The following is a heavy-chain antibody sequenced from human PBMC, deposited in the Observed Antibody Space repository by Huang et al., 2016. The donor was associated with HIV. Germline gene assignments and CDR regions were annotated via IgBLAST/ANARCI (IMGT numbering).Heavy chain of an antibody. D-gene: IGHD3-3*01. CDR1: GGSISPGNYD. V-gene: IGHV4-61*09. CDR3: ARVESGYYDAFDI. CDR2: LFTGGSA. Sequence: QVQLQESGPGLVKPSETLSLTCTVSGGSISPGNYDWSWIRPPAGKGLEWVGHLFTGGSANYNPSLKSRLTISLDTSKTQFSLKLSSVTAADSAVYYCARVESGYYDAFDIWGPGTTVTVSS. J-gene: IGHJ3*02.